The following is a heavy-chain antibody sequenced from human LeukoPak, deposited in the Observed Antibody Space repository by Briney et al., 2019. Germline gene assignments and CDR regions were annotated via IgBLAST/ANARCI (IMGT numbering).Heavy chain of an antibody. D-gene: IGHD2-15*01. CDR1: GGSISSSSYY. J-gene: IGHJ3*02. CDR2: IYYSGST. Sequence: SETLSLTCTVSGGSISSSSYYWGWIRQPPGKGLEWIGSIYYSGSTYYNPSLKSRVTIPVDTSKNQFSLKLSSVTAADTAVYYCARPFLGYCSGGSCYPEDAFDIWGQGTMVTVSS. V-gene: IGHV4-39*01. CDR3: ARPFLGYCSGGSCYPEDAFDI.